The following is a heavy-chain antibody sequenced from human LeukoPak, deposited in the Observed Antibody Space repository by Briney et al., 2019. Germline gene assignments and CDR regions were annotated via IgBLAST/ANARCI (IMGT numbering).Heavy chain of an antibody. V-gene: IGHV5-51*01. Sequence: GESLKISCKASGYSFTSYWIGWVRQMPGKGLESMAIIYPGDSDARYNPSFQGQVTISADKSISSAYLQWSSLKASDTAMYYCARQLNIVSTPDVLDYWGQGTLVTVSS. CDR2: IYPGDSDA. CDR1: GYSFTSYW. J-gene: IGHJ4*02. D-gene: IGHD5/OR15-5a*01. CDR3: ARQLNIVSTPDVLDY.